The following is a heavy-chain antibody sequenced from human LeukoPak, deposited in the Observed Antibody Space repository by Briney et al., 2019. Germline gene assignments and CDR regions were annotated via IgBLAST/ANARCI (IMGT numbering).Heavy chain of an antibody. CDR3: ARGGYCSSTSCYRLYYYYYMDV. CDR2: INHSGST. D-gene: IGHD2-2*02. V-gene: IGHV4-34*01. Sequence: SETLSLTCAVYGGSFSGYYWSWIRQPPGKGLEWIGEINHSGSTNYNPSLKSRVTISVDTSKDQFSLKLSSVTAADTAVYYCARGGYCSSTSCYRLYYYYYMDVWGKGTTVTVSS. CDR1: GGSFSGYY. J-gene: IGHJ6*03.